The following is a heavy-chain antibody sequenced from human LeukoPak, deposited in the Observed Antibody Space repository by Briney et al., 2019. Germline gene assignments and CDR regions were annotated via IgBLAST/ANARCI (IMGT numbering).Heavy chain of an antibody. Sequence: SGGSLRLSCAASGFTFSSYWMSWVRQAPGKGLEWVANIKQDGSEKYYVDSVKGRFTISRDNAKNSLYLQMNSLRAEDTAVYCCAKDGVPTTYYYYYMDVWGKGTTVTVSS. D-gene: IGHD1-7*01. CDR2: IKQDGSEK. V-gene: IGHV3-7*01. J-gene: IGHJ6*03. CDR3: AKDGVPTTYYYYYMDV. CDR1: GFTFSSYW.